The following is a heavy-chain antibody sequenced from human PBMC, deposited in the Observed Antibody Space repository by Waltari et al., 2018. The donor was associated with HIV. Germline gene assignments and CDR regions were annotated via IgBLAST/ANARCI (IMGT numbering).Heavy chain of an antibody. J-gene: IGHJ6*02. Sequence: EVQLVESGGGLVKPGGSLRLSCAASGFTFSSYSMNWVRQAPGKGLEWVSSISSSSSYIYYADSVKGRFTISRDNAKNSLYLQMNSLRAEDTAVYYCARAPHRDILTGAYYYYYGMDVWGQGTTVTVSS. CDR2: ISSSSSYI. CDR3: ARAPHRDILTGAYYYYYGMDV. V-gene: IGHV3-21*01. CDR1: GFTFSSYS. D-gene: IGHD3-9*01.